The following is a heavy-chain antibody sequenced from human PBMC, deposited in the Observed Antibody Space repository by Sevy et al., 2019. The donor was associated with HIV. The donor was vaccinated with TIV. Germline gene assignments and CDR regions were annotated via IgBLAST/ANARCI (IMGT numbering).Heavy chain of an antibody. D-gene: IGHD6-13*01. J-gene: IGHJ4*02. Sequence: GGSLRLSCAASRFTFSSSAMHWVRQAPGKGLEWVAFIRYDGSNKYYPDSVKGRFTISRDNSKNTLYLQMNSLRPEDTAVYYCAKDPDRSSSWYDYWGQGTLVTVSS. CDR3: AKDPDRSSSWYDY. CDR1: RFTFSSSA. V-gene: IGHV3-30*02. CDR2: IRYDGSNK.